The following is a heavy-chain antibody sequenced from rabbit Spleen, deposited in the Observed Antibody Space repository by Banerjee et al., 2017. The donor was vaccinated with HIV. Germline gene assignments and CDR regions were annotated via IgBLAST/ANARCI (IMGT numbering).Heavy chain of an antibody. J-gene: IGHJ4*01. Sequence: SLEESGGDLVKPGASLTLTCTASGFSFSSSDYMCWVRQAPGKGLEWIACINTATAKAVYANWAKGRFTISTTSSTTVTLQMTSLTAADTATYFCARDAGSGAYIDVYFDLWGPGTLVTVS. V-gene: IGHV1S40*01. D-gene: IGHD8-1*01. CDR3: ARDAGSGAYIDVYFDL. CDR2: INTATAKA. CDR1: GFSFSSSDY.